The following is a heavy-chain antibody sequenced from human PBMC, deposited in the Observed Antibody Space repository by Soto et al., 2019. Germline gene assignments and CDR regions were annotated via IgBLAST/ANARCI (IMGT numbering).Heavy chain of an antibody. D-gene: IGHD3-22*01. CDR2: ISYDGDNK. Sequence: QVHLVESGGGMVQPGGSLRLSCTPSGFTFRNYGLHWVRQAPGKGLEWVSFISYDGDNKYYTDSARDRFTVSRDNFKNTLFLQMDSLRPEDTAVYYCVRATYFSDSSGYTRCFDYWGQGTLVTVSS. V-gene: IGHV3-30*03. J-gene: IGHJ4*02. CDR3: VRATYFSDSSGYTRCFDY. CDR1: GFTFRNYG.